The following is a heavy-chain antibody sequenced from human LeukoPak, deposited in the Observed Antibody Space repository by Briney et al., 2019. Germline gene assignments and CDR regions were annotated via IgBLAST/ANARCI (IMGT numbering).Heavy chain of an antibody. CDR2: INHSGST. V-gene: IGHV4-34*01. CDR1: GGSFSGYY. CDR3: ARGSGNYGGFDY. Sequence: SETLSLTCAVYGGSFSGYYWSWIRQPPGKGLEWIGEINHSGSTNYNPSLKSRVTISVDTSKNQFSLKLNSLTAADTAVYYCARGSGNYGGFDYWGQGTLVTISS. D-gene: IGHD4-11*01. J-gene: IGHJ4*02.